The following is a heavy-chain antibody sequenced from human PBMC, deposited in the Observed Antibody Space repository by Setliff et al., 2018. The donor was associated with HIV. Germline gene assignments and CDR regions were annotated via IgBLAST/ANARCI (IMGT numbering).Heavy chain of an antibody. V-gene: IGHV1-18*04. CDR3: ARDGHYDNSGAGTYGLDV. D-gene: IGHD3-22*01. CDR1: GYNFRSYG. Sequence: ASVKVSCKASGYNFRSYGISWVRQAPGQGLEWMGWISVQNGRTKDAQKFQARVTMTTDTSTSTAYMELKSLRSDDTAVYYCARDGHYDNSGAGTYGLDVWGQGTTVTVSS. CDR2: ISVQNGRT. J-gene: IGHJ6*02.